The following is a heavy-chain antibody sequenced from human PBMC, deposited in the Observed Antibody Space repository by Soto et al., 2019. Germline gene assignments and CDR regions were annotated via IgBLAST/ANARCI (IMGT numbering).Heavy chain of an antibody. D-gene: IGHD6-19*01. Sequence: GSGPTLVNPTQTLTLTCTFSGFSLSSSGMCVTWIRQPPGKALEWLARIDWDDDEFYSTSLKTRLSISKDTSKNQVVLTMTNMDPVDTATYYCARHSSAVAGIRIDYWGQGTLVTVSS. CDR1: GFSLSSSGMC. V-gene: IGHV2-70*17. CDR2: IDWDDDE. CDR3: ARHSSAVAGIRIDY. J-gene: IGHJ4*02.